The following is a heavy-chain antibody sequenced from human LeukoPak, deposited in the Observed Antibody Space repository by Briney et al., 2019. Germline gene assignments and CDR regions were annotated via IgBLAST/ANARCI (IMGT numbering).Heavy chain of an antibody. V-gene: IGHV4-38-2*01. Sequence: SETLSLTCAVSGYSISSGYYWGWIRQPPGKGLEWIGSIYHSGSTYYNPSLKSRVTIPVDTSKNQFSLKLSSVTAADTAVYYCARRRFWSGSSYFDHWGQGTLVTVSS. D-gene: IGHD3-3*01. CDR2: IYHSGST. J-gene: IGHJ4*02. CDR1: GYSISSGYY. CDR3: ARRRFWSGSSYFDH.